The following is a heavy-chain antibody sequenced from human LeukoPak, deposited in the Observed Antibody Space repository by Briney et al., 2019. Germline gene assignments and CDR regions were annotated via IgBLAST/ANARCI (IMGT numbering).Heavy chain of an antibody. Sequence: PSETLSLTCTVSVGSISSYYWSWIRQPPWKGQEWIGYIYYSGSTNYNPSLKSRVTISVDTSKNQFSLKLSSVTAADTAVYYCARDELGVNWFDPWGQGTLVTVSS. CDR2: IYYSGST. V-gene: IGHV4-59*01. J-gene: IGHJ5*02. D-gene: IGHD1-26*01. CDR3: ARDELGVNWFDP. CDR1: VGSISSYY.